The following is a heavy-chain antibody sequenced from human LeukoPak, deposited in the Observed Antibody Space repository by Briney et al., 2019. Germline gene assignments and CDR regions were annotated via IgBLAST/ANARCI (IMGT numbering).Heavy chain of an antibody. Sequence: QSGGSLRLSCAASGFTVSSNYMSWVRQAPGKGLEWVSVIYSGGSTYYADSVKGRFTISRDNSKNTLYLQMNSLRAEDTAVYYCAREADYGDRIDCWGQGTLVTVSS. D-gene: IGHD4-17*01. J-gene: IGHJ4*02. CDR1: GFTVSSNY. CDR2: IYSGGST. CDR3: AREADYGDRIDC. V-gene: IGHV3-66*02.